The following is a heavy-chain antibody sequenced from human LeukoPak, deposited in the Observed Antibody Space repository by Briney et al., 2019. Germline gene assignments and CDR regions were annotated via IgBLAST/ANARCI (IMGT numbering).Heavy chain of an antibody. CDR1: GFAFRSYN. D-gene: IGHD6-13*01. J-gene: IGHJ4*02. CDR3: ARDTAAGETLVSPGY. V-gene: IGHV3-48*02. Sequence: GGSLRLSCGASGFAFRSYNMKCVRQSTGKGLEWGSYISSGSAINYADSVKGRFTISRDNAKNSLYLQMNSLRDEDTAVYYCARDTAAGETLVSPGYWGQGTLVTVSS. CDR2: ISSGSAI.